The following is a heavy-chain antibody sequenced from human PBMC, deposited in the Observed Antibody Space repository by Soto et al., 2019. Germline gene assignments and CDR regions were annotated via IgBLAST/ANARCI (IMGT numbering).Heavy chain of an antibody. D-gene: IGHD3-16*01. J-gene: IGHJ4*02. CDR1: GGCISSYY. CDR2: IYYSGST. CDR3: ARVWGYAFDY. Sequence: PSETPSLTCPVAGGCISSYYWSWIRQPPGKGLEWIGHIYYSGSTNYNPSLKSRVTISVDTSKNQFSLKLSSVTAADTAVYYCARVWGYAFDYWGQGTLVTVSS. V-gene: IGHV4-59*01.